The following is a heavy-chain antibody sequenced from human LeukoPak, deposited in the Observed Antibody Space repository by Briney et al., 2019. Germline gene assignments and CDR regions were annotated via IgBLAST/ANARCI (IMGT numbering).Heavy chain of an antibody. Sequence: GASVKVSCKASRYTFTGYYMHWVRQAPGQGLEWMGWINPNSGGTNYAQKFQGRVTMTRDTSISTAYMELSRLRSDDTAVYYCARADSIEILEDYWGQGTLVTVSS. J-gene: IGHJ4*02. CDR3: ARADSIEILEDY. D-gene: IGHD1-1*01. CDR1: RYTFTGYY. CDR2: INPNSGGT. V-gene: IGHV1-2*02.